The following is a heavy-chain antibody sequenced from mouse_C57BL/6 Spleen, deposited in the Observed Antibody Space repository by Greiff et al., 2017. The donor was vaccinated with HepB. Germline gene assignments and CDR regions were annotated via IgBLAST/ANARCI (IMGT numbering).Heavy chain of an antibody. CDR2: IHPNSGST. V-gene: IGHV1-64*01. CDR3: ARYSKAYAMDY. CDR1: GYTFTSYW. D-gene: IGHD2-5*01. Sequence: QVQLQQSGAELVKPGASVKLSCKASGYTFTSYWMHWVKQRPGQGLEWIGMIHPNSGSTNYNEKFKSKATLTVDKSSSTAYMQLSSLTSEDSAVYYCARYSKAYAMDYWGQGTSVTVSS. J-gene: IGHJ4*01.